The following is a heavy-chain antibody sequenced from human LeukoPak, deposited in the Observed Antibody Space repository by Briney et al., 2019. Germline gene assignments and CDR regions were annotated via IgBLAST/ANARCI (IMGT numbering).Heavy chain of an antibody. CDR3: ARVLNAGDLDY. CDR2: ISAYNGNT. CDR1: GYTFTGYY. V-gene: IGHV1-18*04. Sequence: ASVKVSCKASGYTFTGYYMHWVRQAPGQGLEWMGWISAYNGNTNYAQKLQGRVTMTTDTSTSTAYMELRSLRSDDTAVYYCARVLNAGDLDYWGQGTLVTVSS. J-gene: IGHJ4*02. D-gene: IGHD3-3*01.